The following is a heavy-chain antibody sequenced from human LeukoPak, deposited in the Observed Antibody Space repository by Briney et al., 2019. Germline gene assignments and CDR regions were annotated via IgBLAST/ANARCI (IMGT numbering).Heavy chain of an antibody. D-gene: IGHD4-17*01. CDR1: GFTFSSYS. CDR3: ASDPTFRYGDYRVYFDY. CDR2: ISSSSSYI. V-gene: IGHV3-21*01. J-gene: IGHJ4*02. Sequence: PGGSLRLSCAASGFTFSSYSMNWVRQAPGKGLEWVSSISSSSSYIYYADSVKGRFTISRDNAKNSLYLQMNSLRAEDTAVYYCASDPTFRYGDYRVYFDYWGQGTLVTVSS.